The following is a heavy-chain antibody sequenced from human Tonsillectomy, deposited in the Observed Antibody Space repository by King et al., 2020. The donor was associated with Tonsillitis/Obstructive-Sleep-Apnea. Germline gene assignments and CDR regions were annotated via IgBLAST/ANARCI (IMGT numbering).Heavy chain of an antibody. Sequence: EVQLVESGGGLVQPGRSLRLSCAASGFTFDDYAMHWVRQAPGKGLEWVSGISWNSGSIGYADSVKGRFTISRDNAKNSLYLQMNSLRAEDTALYYCAKDFRYRGWLLLRGGDACDIWGQGTILPVSS. D-gene: IGHD5-24*01. J-gene: IGHJ3*02. CDR2: ISWNSGSI. CDR3: AKDFRYRGWLLLRGGDACDI. V-gene: IGHV3-9*01. CDR1: GFTFDDYA.